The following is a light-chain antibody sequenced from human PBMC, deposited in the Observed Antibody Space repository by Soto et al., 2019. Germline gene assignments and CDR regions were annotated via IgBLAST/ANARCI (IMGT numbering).Light chain of an antibody. J-gene: IGKJ1*01. CDR3: QQYNSYPCT. V-gene: IGKV1-5*03. Sequence: DIQMTQSPSTLSASVGDRVTITCRASQSLNNWLTWYQQKPGSAPKLLIYMVSNLESGVPSRFSGCGSGTEFTLTISSLQPDDFATYYCQQYNSYPCTFGQGTKVAIK. CDR1: QSLNNW. CDR2: MVS.